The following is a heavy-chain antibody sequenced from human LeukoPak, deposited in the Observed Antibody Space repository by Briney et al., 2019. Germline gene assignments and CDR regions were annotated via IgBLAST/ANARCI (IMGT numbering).Heavy chain of an antibody. CDR1: GFTFDDYA. D-gene: IGHD3-10*01. V-gene: IGHV3-9*01. CDR3: AKESPHGSGSYTNYYSMDV. J-gene: IGHJ6*02. CDR2: ISWNSGSI. Sequence: GGSLRLTCAASGFTFDDYAMHWVRQAPGKGLERVSGISWNSGSIGYADSVKGRFTISRDNAKNSLYLQMNSLRAEDTALYYCAKESPHGSGSYTNYYSMDVWGQGTTVTVSS.